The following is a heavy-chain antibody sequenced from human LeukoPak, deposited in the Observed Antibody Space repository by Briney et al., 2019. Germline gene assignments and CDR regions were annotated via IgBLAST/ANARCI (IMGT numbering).Heavy chain of an antibody. Sequence: GGSLRLSCAASGFTFSNYAMSWVRQAPGKWLEWVSVISGSGGSTYYADSVKGRFTISRDNSKNTLYLQMNSLRAEDTAVYYCAKGSSRGLYDSSGYWGQGTLVTVSS. CDR1: GFTFSNYA. CDR3: AKGSSRGLYDSSGY. D-gene: IGHD3-22*01. V-gene: IGHV3-23*01. CDR2: ISGSGGST. J-gene: IGHJ4*02.